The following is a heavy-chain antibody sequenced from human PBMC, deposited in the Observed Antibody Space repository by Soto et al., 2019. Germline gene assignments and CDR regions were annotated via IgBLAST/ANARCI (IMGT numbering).Heavy chain of an antibody. CDR3: ARDSLDYYHGMDA. J-gene: IGHJ6*02. CDR1: GGSISSYY. Sequence: PSETLSLTCTVSGGSISSYYWSLIRQPPGKGLEWIGYIYYSGSTNYNPSLKSRVTISVDTSKNQFSLKLSSVTAADTAVYYCARDSLDYYHGMDAWGQGTPVTVSS. V-gene: IGHV4-59*01. CDR2: IYYSGST.